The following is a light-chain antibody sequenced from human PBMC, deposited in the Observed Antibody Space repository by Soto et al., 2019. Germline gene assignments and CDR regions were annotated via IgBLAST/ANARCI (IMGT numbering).Light chain of an antibody. CDR1: HRVSSY. CDR2: GAS. CDR3: QQYNSYSGT. V-gene: IGKV3-15*01. Sequence: EIVMTQSPATLSVSPGERATLSCRASHRVSSYLAWYQQKPGQAPRLLIYGASTRATGIPARFSGSGSGTEFTLTISSLQSEDFATYYCQQYNSYSGTFGQGTKLEIK. J-gene: IGKJ2*01.